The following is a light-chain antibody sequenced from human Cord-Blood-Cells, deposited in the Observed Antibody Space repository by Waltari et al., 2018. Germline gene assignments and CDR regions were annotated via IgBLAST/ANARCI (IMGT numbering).Light chain of an antibody. V-gene: IGKV3-15*01. CDR1: QSVSSN. J-gene: IGKJ2*01. CDR2: GAS. Sequence: EIVMTQSPATLSVSPVERATLSCRASQSVSSNLAWYQQKPGQAPRLLIYGASTRATGIPARFSGSGSGTEFTLTISSLQSEDFAVYYCQQYNNWQTFGQGTKLEIK. CDR3: QQYNNWQT.